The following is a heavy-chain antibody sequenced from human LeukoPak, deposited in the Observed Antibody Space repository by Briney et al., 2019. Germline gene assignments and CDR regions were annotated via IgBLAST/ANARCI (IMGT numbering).Heavy chain of an antibody. J-gene: IGHJ1*01. V-gene: IGHV3-66*01. CDR1: GFTVSSNY. CDR3: AREGSGSYYSLVYFQH. CDR2: IYSGGST. D-gene: IGHD1-26*01. Sequence: GGSLRLSCAASGFTVSSNYMSWVRQAPGKGLEWVSVIYSGGSTYYADSVKGRFTISRDNSKNTLYLQMNSLRAEDTAVYYCAREGSGSYYSLVYFQHWGQGTLVTVSS.